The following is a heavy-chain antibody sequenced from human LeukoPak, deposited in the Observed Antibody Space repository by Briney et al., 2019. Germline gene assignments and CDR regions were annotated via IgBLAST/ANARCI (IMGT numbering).Heavy chain of an antibody. J-gene: IGHJ6*03. CDR1: GGSISSSGYY. CDR3: ARVGGGLRYFDWLSTHHYMDV. D-gene: IGHD3-9*01. CDR2: MYYSGST. V-gene: IGHV4-39*07. Sequence: SETLSLTCTVSGGSISSSGYYWGWIRQPPGKGLEWIGSMYYSGSTYYNPSLKSRFTISVDTSENQFSLKLSSVTAADTAVYYCARVGGGLRYFDWLSTHHYMDVWGKGTTVTVSS.